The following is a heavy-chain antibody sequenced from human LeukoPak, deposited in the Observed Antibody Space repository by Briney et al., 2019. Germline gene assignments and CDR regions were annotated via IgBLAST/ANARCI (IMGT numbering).Heavy chain of an antibody. CDR1: GYSFTNYW. CDR2: IYPADSDT. J-gene: IGHJ5*02. Sequence: GESLKISCKGSGYSFTNYWIGWVRQMPGKGLGWVGLIYPADSDTRYSPSFQGHVTISADKSISTAYLQWSSLKASDTAMYYGARLKVAGPVGWFDPWGQGTLVTVSS. V-gene: IGHV5-51*01. D-gene: IGHD6-19*01. CDR3: ARLKVAGPVGWFDP.